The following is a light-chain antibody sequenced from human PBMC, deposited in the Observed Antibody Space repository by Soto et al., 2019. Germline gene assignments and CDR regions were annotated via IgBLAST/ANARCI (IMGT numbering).Light chain of an antibody. J-gene: IGKJ3*01. CDR2: GAS. Sequence: EIVLTQSPGTLSLSPGERATLSCRASQSFRSSYLAWYQQKPGQAPRLLIYGASSRATGIPDRFSGSGSGTDFTLTISRLEPEDFAVYYCLQHNTFPFNFGPGTRVD. V-gene: IGKV3-20*01. CDR3: LQHNTFPFN. CDR1: QSFRSSY.